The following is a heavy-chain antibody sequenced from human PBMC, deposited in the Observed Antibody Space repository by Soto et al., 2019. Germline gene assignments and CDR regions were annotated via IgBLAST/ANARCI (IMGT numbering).Heavy chain of an antibody. CDR3: ARDEEVTLWSGYYFYFDY. Sequence: GGSLRLSCAASGFTFSSYSMNWVRQAPGKGLEWVSYISSSSSTIYYADSVKGRFTISRDNAKNSLYLQMNSLRDEDTAVYYCARDEEVTLWSGYYFYFDYWGQGTLVTVSS. CDR2: ISSSSSTI. D-gene: IGHD3-3*01. CDR1: GFTFSSYS. V-gene: IGHV3-48*02. J-gene: IGHJ4*02.